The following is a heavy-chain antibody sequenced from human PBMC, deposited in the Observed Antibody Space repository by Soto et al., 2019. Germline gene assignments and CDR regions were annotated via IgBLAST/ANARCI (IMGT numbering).Heavy chain of an antibody. CDR1: GFTFSNAW. Sequence: GGSLRLSCAASGFTFSNAWRSWVRQAPGKGLEWVGRIKSKTDGGTTDYAAPVKGRFTISRDDSKTTLYLQMNSLKTEDTAVYYCTTDPPSFYGSGSYYNVPWGQGTLVTVSS. J-gene: IGHJ5*02. D-gene: IGHD3-10*01. CDR2: IKSKTDGGTT. CDR3: TTDPPSFYGSGSYYNVP. V-gene: IGHV3-15*01.